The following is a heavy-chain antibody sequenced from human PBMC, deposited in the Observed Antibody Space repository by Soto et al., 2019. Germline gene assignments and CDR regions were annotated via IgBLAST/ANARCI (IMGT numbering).Heavy chain of an antibody. Sequence: EVQLVESGGGLVQPGGSLRVSCAASGFTFSSYWMHWVRQTPGSGLVWVARINTDGTSTTYPDALEGRFTISRDNGRNTLYLQMNSLRAEDTAVYYCARAGYITVTGASDHWGQGTLVTVSS. V-gene: IGHV3-74*01. CDR2: INTDGTST. CDR1: GFTFSSYW. CDR3: ARAGYITVTGASDH. D-gene: IGHD6-19*01. J-gene: IGHJ4*02.